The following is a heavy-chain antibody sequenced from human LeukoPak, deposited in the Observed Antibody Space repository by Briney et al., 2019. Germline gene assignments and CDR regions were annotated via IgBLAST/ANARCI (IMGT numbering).Heavy chain of an antibody. CDR1: GFTFSNAR. CDR3: TTFAHASGWS. Sequence: GGSLRLSCVASGFTFSNARVTWVRQAPGKGLEWVGRIKSKTEGGATDYAAPVKGRFTISRDDSKSTLYLQMNSLKTEDTAVYYCTTFAHASGWSWGQGALVTVSS. V-gene: IGHV3-15*01. D-gene: IGHD6-19*01. J-gene: IGHJ5*02. CDR2: IKSKTEGGAT.